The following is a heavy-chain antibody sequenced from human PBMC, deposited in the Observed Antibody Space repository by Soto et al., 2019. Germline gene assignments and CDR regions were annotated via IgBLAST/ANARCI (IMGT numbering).Heavy chain of an antibody. CDR3: ARWDIVVVTAIPGADYYYGMDV. Sequence: GASVKVSCKASGYTFTSYAMHWVRQAPGQRLEWMGGINAGNGNTKYAQKFQGRVTITGDESTSTAYMELSSLRSEDTAVYYCARWDIVVVTAIPGADYYYGMDVWGQGTTVTVSS. CDR2: INAGNGNT. D-gene: IGHD2-21*02. CDR1: GYTFTSYA. V-gene: IGHV1-3*01. J-gene: IGHJ6*02.